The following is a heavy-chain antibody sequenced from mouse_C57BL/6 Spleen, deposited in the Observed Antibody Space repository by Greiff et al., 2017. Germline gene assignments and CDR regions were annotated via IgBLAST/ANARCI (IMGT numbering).Heavy chain of an antibody. Sequence: EVKLVESGGGLVKPGGSLKLSCAASGFTFSDYGMHWVRQAPEKGLEWVAYISSGSSTFYSADTVTGRFTISRDNAKNTLFQQMTSLRSEDTTMYYCARHDYDWYFDVWGTGTTVTVSS. CDR1: GFTFSDYG. J-gene: IGHJ1*03. CDR3: ARHDYDWYFDV. V-gene: IGHV5-17*01. D-gene: IGHD2-4*01. CDR2: ISSGSSTF.